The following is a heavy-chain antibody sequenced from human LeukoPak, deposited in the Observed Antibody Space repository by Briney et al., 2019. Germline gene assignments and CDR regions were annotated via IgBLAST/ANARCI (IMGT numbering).Heavy chain of an antibody. CDR3: ARGPHDYGDTNFDY. CDR2: IWYDGSNK. Sequence: SGGSLRLSCAASGFTFSSYGMHWVRQAPGKGLEWVAVIWYDGSNKYYADSVKGRFTISRDNSKNTLYLQMNSLRAEDTAVYYCARGPHDYGDTNFDYWGQGTLVTVSS. V-gene: IGHV3-33*01. CDR1: GFTFSSYG. D-gene: IGHD4-17*01. J-gene: IGHJ4*02.